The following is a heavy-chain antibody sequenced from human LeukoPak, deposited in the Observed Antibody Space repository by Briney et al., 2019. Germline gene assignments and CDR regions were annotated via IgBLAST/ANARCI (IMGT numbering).Heavy chain of an antibody. V-gene: IGHV3-7*04. CDR1: GFTFSTYW. Sequence: GGSLRLSCAASGFTFSTYWMSWVRQAPGKGLEWVASIKQDGSEKYYVDSVKGRFTISRDNAKNSLYLQMNSLRAEDTAVYYCARDFNTAYYYDSSGFDYWGQGTLVTVSS. CDR2: IKQDGSEK. D-gene: IGHD3-22*01. J-gene: IGHJ4*02. CDR3: ARDFNTAYYYDSSGFDY.